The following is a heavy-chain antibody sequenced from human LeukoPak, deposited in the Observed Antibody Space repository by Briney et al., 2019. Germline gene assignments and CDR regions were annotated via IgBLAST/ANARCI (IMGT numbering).Heavy chain of an antibody. CDR1: GFTFSNAW. Sequence: PGGSLRLSCAASGFTFSNAWMRWVRQAPGKGLEWVGRIKSKTDGGTTDYAAPVKGRFTISRDDSKNTLYLQMYSLKTEDTAVYYCTSNLYYDFWSGYLDAFDIWGQGTMVTVSS. J-gene: IGHJ3*02. V-gene: IGHV3-15*01. CDR3: TSNLYYDFWSGYLDAFDI. CDR2: IKSKTDGGTT. D-gene: IGHD3-3*01.